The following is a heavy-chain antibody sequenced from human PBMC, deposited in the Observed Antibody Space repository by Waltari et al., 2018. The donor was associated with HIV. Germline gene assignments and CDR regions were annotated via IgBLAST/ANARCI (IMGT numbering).Heavy chain of an antibody. CDR3: AKDKSGSLHYYYYYGMDV. CDR2: TSLEGSNN. V-gene: IGHV3-30*01. D-gene: IGHD1-26*01. CDR1: GFMFRGLV. Sequence: QVQLVESGGGVVKPGGSLRLSCTASGFMFRGLVLHLVRQAPGSGLKLLAATSLEGSNNYYAQSVKGRFTISRDNVKNMLHLQMNSLKIEDTAVYYCAKDKSGSLHYYYYYGMDVWGKGTTVAASS. J-gene: IGHJ6*04.